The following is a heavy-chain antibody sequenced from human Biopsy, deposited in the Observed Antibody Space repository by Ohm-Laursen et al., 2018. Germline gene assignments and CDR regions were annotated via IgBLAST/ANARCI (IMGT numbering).Heavy chain of an antibody. D-gene: IGHD3-9*01. CDR1: GGTFTTYG. CDR3: AREQHPYIDVLTDSFSYVPMDV. J-gene: IGHJ6*04. CDR2: IIPILGRP. V-gene: IGHV1-69*04. Sequence: SVKVSCKASGGTFTTYGFNWVRQAPGQGLEWMGRIIPILGRPTYAQKFQGRVTITADTSTGTVFIDLSTLRSEDSALYYCAREQHPYIDVLTDSFSYVPMDVWGAGTTVTVSS.